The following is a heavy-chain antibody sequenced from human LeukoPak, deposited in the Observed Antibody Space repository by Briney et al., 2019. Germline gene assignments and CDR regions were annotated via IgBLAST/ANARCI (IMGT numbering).Heavy chain of an antibody. CDR3: ARSFCSGGSCQSGPHYYYHMDV. Sequence: AASVKVSCKVSGGTFSNYPISWVRQAPGQGLEWMGGIIAIFGSANYAQKFQGRVTITADESTSTAYMELSSLRSEDTAIYYCARSFCSGGSCQSGPHYYYHMDVWGEGTTVIVSS. CDR2: IIAIFGSA. V-gene: IGHV1-69*13. J-gene: IGHJ6*03. D-gene: IGHD2-15*01. CDR1: GGTFSNYP.